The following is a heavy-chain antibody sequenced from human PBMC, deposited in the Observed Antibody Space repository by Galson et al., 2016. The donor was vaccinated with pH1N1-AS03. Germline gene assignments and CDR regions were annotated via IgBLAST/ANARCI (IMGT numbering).Heavy chain of an antibody. D-gene: IGHD2/OR15-2a*01. CDR2: ISGSGVTT. Sequence: SLRLSCAASGFTFSSYAMSWVRQTPGKRLEWVSAISGSGVTTYYAESVKGRFTISRDNSKTTVSLQMNSLSADDTAIYYCSKGVRYAFYAQLDRWGQGTLVTVSS. V-gene: IGHV3-23*01. CDR1: GFTFSSYA. CDR3: SKGVRYAFYAQLDR. J-gene: IGHJ5*02.